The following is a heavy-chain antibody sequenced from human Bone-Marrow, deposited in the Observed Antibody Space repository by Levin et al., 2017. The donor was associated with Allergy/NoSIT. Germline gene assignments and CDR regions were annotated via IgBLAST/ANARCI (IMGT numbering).Heavy chain of an antibody. Sequence: SGGSLRLSCAASGFSFSSYAMSWVRQAPGKGLEWVSAISGSGGSTYYADSVKGRFTISRYNSKITLWLQMNSLRAEDTAVYYCAKGVDYNGLTGFDYWGQGILVTVSS. D-gene: IGHD3-10*01. CDR1: GFSFSSYA. J-gene: IGHJ4*02. CDR2: ISGSGGST. V-gene: IGHV3-23*01. CDR3: AKGVDYNGLTGFDY.